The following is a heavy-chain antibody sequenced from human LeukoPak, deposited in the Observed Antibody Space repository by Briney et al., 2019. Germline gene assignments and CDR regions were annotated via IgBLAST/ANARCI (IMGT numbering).Heavy chain of an antibody. J-gene: IGHJ3*02. CDR3: ARDNWNDRVGAFDI. CDR2: INPNSGGT. Sequence: ASVKVSCKASGYTFTGYYMHWVRQAPGQRLEWKGWINPNSGGTNYAQKFQGRITMTRDTSISTAYMELSRLRSDDTAVYYCARDNWNDRVGAFDIWGQGTMVTVSS. D-gene: IGHD1-20*01. CDR1: GYTFTGYY. V-gene: IGHV1-2*02.